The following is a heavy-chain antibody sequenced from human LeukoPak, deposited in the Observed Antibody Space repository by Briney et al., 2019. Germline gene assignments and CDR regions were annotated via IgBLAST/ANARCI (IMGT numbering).Heavy chain of an antibody. CDR1: GYTFTSYG. D-gene: IGHD4-11*01. CDR2: MSAYNGNT. J-gene: IGHJ6*02. CDR3: ARDPRTTIDYYYYGMDV. Sequence: APVKVSCRASGYTFTSYGISWVRQAPGQRLEWMGWMSAYNGNTNYAQKLQGRVTMTTDTSTSTAYMELRSLRSDDTAVYYCARDPRTTIDYYYYGMDVWGQGTTVTVSS. V-gene: IGHV1-18*01.